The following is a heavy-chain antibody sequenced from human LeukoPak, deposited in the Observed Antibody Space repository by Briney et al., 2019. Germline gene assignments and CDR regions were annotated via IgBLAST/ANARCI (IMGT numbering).Heavy chain of an antibody. J-gene: IGHJ4*02. Sequence: PGESLKISCKGSGYRFTNYWIGWVRPMSGKGLEWMGIVYLGDSDTRYSPSFRGQVTISADKSINTAYLQWSSLKASVTAMYYCAGFESGPNYFDSWGQGTLVTVSS. CDR2: VYLGDSDT. V-gene: IGHV5-51*01. CDR1: GYRFTNYW. D-gene: IGHD3-3*01. CDR3: AGFESGPNYFDS.